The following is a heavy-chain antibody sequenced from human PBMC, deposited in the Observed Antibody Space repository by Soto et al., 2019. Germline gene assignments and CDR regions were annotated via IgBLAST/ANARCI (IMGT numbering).Heavy chain of an antibody. Sequence: SEPRSRTCTVSGDSVSNAVYYWSWIRQPPGKGLEWIGYIYSIGSANYNPSLKSRVTISRDTSKNQMSLKVASVIAAETAGYYCASGFSSVSMVVWGQGT. J-gene: IGHJ3*01. D-gene: IGHD2-21*01. CDR1: GDSVSNAVYY. V-gene: IGHV4-61*08. CDR3: ASGFSSVSMVV. CDR2: IYSIGSA.